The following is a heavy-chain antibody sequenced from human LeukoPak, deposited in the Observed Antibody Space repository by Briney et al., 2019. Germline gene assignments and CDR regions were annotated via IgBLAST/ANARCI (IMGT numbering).Heavy chain of an antibody. J-gene: IGHJ4*02. CDR3: AKEDPLEGLDY. D-gene: IGHD5-24*01. CDR1: GFIVSSNY. Sequence: GGSLRLSCAGSGFIVSSNYMSWVRQAAGKGLEWVSAISTGGDNTYYADSVKGRFTISRDNSKNTLYLQMNSLRVEDTAVYYCAKEDPLEGLDYWGQGTLVTVSS. V-gene: IGHV3-23*01. CDR2: ISTGGDNT.